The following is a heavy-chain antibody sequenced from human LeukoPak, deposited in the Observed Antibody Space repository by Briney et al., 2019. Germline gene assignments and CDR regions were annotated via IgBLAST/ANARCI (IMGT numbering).Heavy chain of an antibody. J-gene: IGHJ4*02. CDR3: ASEYGSGDFDY. D-gene: IGHD3-10*01. CDR1: GGSISSYY. CDR2: IYYSGST. V-gene: IGHV4-59*01. Sequence: SETLSLTCTVSGGSISSYYWSWIRQPPGKGLEWIGYIYYSGSTNYNPSLKSRVTISVDTSKNQFSLKLSSVTAADTAVYYCASEYGSGDFDYWGQGTLVTVSS.